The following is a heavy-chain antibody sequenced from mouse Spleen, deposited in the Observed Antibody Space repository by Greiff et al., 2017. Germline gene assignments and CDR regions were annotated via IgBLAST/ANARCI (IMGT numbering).Heavy chain of an antibody. D-gene: IGHD2-10*02. CDR1: GFTFSDYG. J-gene: IGHJ2*01. Sequence: EVQLVESGGGLVKPGGSLKLSCAASGFTFSDYGMHWVRQAPEKGLEWVAYISSGSSTIYYADTVKGRFTISRDNPKNTLFLQMTSLRSEDTAMYYCARRYGNFFDYWGQGTTLTVSS. CDR3: ARRYGNFFDY. CDR2: ISSGSSTI. V-gene: IGHV5-17*01.